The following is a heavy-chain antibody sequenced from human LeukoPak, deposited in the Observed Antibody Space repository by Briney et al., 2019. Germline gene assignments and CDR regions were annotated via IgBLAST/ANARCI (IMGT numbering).Heavy chain of an antibody. Sequence: GGSLRLSCAASGFTFSDYYMSWTRQAPGKGLEWVSYISSSSTYTKYADSVKGRFTISRDNAKNSLYPQMNSLRAEDTAVYYCARMLFTLGELVPFDYWGQGTLVTVSS. CDR3: ARMLFTLGELVPFDY. D-gene: IGHD6-6*01. CDR1: GFTFSDYY. V-gene: IGHV3-11*06. J-gene: IGHJ4*02. CDR2: ISSSSTYT.